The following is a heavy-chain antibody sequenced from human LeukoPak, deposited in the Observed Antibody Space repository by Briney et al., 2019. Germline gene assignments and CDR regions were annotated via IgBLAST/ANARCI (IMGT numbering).Heavy chain of an antibody. Sequence: PGGSLRLSCAASGFTVSSNYMSWVRQAPGKGLEWVSVIYSGGSTYYADSVKGRFTISRDNSKNTLYLQMNSLRAEDTAVYYCARSFPGTAIPGYFDYWGQGTLVTVSS. CDR2: IYSGGST. D-gene: IGHD2-21*02. CDR3: ARSFPGTAIPGYFDY. V-gene: IGHV3-53*01. CDR1: GFTVSSNY. J-gene: IGHJ4*02.